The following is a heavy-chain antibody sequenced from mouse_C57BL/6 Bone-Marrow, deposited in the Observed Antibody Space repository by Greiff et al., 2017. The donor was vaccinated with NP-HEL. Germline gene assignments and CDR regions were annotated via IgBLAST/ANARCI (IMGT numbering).Heavy chain of an antibody. D-gene: IGHD4-1*01. Sequence: QVQLQQSGAELARPGASVKLSCKASCSPFPRSFISWVTPRTLQCLSFIGEIYPRSGNTYYNEKFKGKATLTADKSSSTAYMELRSLTSEDSAVYFCARSWDGDYWGQGTTLTVSS. V-gene: IGHV1-81*01. J-gene: IGHJ2*01. CDR1: CSPFPRSF. CDR3: ARSWDGDY. CDR2: IYPRSGNT.